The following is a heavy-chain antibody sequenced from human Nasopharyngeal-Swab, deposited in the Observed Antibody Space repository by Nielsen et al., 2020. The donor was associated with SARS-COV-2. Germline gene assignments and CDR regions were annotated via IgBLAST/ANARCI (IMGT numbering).Heavy chain of an antibody. V-gene: IGHV3-23*01. CDR1: GFIFSRSA. J-gene: IGHJ4*02. D-gene: IGHD1-14*01. CDR2: ISASGGST. CDR3: AKENQLTRFCY. Sequence: GGSLRLSCVVSGFIFSRSAMTWVRQAPGKGLEWVSGISASGGSTYYADSVKGRFTISRDNSKNILYLQMNSLTVEDTAVYYCAKENQLTRFCYWGQRTLVTVSS.